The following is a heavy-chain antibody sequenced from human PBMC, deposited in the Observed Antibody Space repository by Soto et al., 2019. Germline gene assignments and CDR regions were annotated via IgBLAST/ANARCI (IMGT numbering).Heavy chain of an antibody. D-gene: IGHD3-10*01. CDR3: AKREYFYYYYYMDV. V-gene: IGHV3-23*01. CDR1: GFTFISDA. Sequence: GGSLRLSCAASGFTFISDAMSWVLQAPGKGLEWVSAISGSGGSTYYADSVKGRFTISRDNSKNTLYLQMNSLRAEDTAVYYCAKREYFYYYYYMDVWGKGTTVTVSS. CDR2: ISGSGGST. J-gene: IGHJ6*03.